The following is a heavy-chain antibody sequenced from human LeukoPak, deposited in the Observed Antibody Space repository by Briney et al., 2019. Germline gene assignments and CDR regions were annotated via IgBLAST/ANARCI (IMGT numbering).Heavy chain of an antibody. CDR2: ISYDGSNK. D-gene: IGHD3-22*01. CDR1: GFTFSSYG. Sequence: GGSLRLSCAASGFTFSSYGMHWVRQAPGKGLEWVAVISYDGSNKYYADSVKGRFTISRDNSKNTLYLQMNSLRAEDTAVYYCAKEPPVLTMIEVPDIFDIWGQGTMVTVSS. V-gene: IGHV3-30*18. CDR3: AKEPPVLTMIEVPDIFDI. J-gene: IGHJ3*02.